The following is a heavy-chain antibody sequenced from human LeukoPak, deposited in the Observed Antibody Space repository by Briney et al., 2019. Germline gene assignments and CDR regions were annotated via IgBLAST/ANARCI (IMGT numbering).Heavy chain of an antibody. CDR3: ARGNCSSTSCYLWFDP. CDR1: GGTFSSYA. V-gene: IGHV1-69*05. J-gene: IGHJ5*02. D-gene: IGHD2-2*01. Sequence: GASVKVSCKASGGTFSSYAISWVRQAPGQGREWMGGIVPIFGTANYAQKFQGRVTITTDESTSTAYMELSSLRSEDTAVYYCARGNCSSTSCYLWFDPWGQGTLVTVSS. CDR2: IVPIFGTA.